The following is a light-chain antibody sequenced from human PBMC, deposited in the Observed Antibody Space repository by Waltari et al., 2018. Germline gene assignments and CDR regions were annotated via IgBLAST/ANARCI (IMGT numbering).Light chain of an antibody. V-gene: IGKV1-5*03. CDR3: QHYISYSWT. Sequence: DIQMTQSPSTLSASVGDRVTITCRASQSLNDWLAWYQQKPGKAPKLLIYKASSLETGVPSRFSGSGSGTEFTRTISSLQPDDFATYFCQHYISYSWTFGQGTKVEIK. J-gene: IGKJ1*01. CDR2: KAS. CDR1: QSLNDW.